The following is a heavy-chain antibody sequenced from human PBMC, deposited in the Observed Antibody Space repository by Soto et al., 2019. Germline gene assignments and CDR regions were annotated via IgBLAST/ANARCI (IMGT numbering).Heavy chain of an antibody. CDR3: AAVWVGTTNLDY. V-gene: IGHV1-24*01. CDR2: FDPEDGET. D-gene: IGHD3-16*01. CDR1: GYTLTELS. J-gene: IGHJ4*02. Sequence: ASVKVSCKVSGYTLTELSMHWVRQAPGKGLEWMGGFDPEDGETIYAQKFQGRVTMTEDTSTDTAYMELSSLRSEDTAVYYCAAVWVGTTNLDYWGQGTMVTVYS.